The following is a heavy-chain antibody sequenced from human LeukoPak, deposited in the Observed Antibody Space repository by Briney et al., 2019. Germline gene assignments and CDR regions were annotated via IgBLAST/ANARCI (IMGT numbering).Heavy chain of an antibody. D-gene: IGHD3-10*01. Sequence: PSQTLSLTCTVSGGAISSGDYYWSWIRQHPGKGLEWIGHIYYSGSTYYNPSLKSRVTISVDTSKNQFSLKLSSVTAADTAVYYCARVSAYGSGTYYYVYFQDWGQGTLVTVSS. CDR1: GGAISSGDYY. V-gene: IGHV4-31*03. CDR3: ARVSAYGSGTYYYVYFQD. J-gene: IGHJ1*01. CDR2: IYYSGST.